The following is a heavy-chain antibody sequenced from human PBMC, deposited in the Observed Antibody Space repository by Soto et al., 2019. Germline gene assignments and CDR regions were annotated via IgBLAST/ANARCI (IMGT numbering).Heavy chain of an antibody. CDR2: IRSNVNGYAT. Sequence: PGGSLRLSCAASGFTFSGAVIPWVRQASGKGLAWVGRIRSNVNGYATVYAASVKGRFTISRDDSKNTAYLQMNSMKTEETAVYYCTSHLVVPPPDWGQGTLVTVSS. V-gene: IGHV3-73*01. CDR1: GFTFSGAV. CDR3: TSHLVVPPPD. J-gene: IGHJ4*02.